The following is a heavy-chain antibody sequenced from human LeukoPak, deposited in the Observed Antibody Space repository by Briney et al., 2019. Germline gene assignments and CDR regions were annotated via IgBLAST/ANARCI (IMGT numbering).Heavy chain of an antibody. J-gene: IGHJ4*02. Sequence: ASVKVSCKASGGTFSSYAISWVRQAPGQGLEWMGWISAYNGNTNYAQKLQGRVTMTTDTSTSTAYMELRSLRSDDTAVYYCARDEWELPDRLFDYWGQGTLVTVSS. CDR2: ISAYNGNT. CDR3: ARDEWELPDRLFDY. D-gene: IGHD1-26*01. CDR1: GGTFSSYA. V-gene: IGHV1-18*01.